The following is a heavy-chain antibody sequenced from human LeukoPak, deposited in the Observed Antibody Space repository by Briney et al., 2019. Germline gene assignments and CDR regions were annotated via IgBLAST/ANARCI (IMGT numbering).Heavy chain of an antibody. CDR2: INPNSGGT. Sequence: ASVKVSCKTSGYTFTDQYLHWVRQAPGQGLEWMGWINPNSGGTNYAQSFQGRVTMTRDTSISTAFMELSGLRSDDTAVYYCASGSGTYSPDYWGQGTLVTVSS. CDR3: ASGSGTYSPDY. CDR1: GYTFTDQY. V-gene: IGHV1-2*02. J-gene: IGHJ4*02. D-gene: IGHD3-10*01.